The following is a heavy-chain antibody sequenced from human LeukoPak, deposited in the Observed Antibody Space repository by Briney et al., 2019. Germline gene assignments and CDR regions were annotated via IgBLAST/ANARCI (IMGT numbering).Heavy chain of an antibody. V-gene: IGHV3-33*01. J-gene: IGHJ3*02. CDR2: IWYDGSNK. CDR1: GFTFSSYG. CDR3: ARDGLEGGYNQGWAFDI. Sequence: GGSLRLSCAASGFTFSSYGMHWVRQAPGKGLEWVAVIWYDGSNKYYADSVKGRFTISRDNSKNTLYLQMNSLRAEDTAVYYCARDGLEGGYNQGWAFDIWGQGTMVTVSS. D-gene: IGHD5-12*01.